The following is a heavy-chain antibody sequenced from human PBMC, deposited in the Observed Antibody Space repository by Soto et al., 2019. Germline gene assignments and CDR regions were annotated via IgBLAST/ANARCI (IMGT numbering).Heavy chain of an antibody. CDR2: INSDGSST. CDR1: GFTFSSYW. V-gene: IGHV3-74*01. CDR3: ARDHWEYCSGGSCSPDY. Sequence: PGGSLRLSCAASGFTFSSYWMHWVRQAPGKGLVWVSRINSDGSSTSYADSVKGRFTISRDNAKNTLYLQMNSLRAEDTAVYYCARDHWEYCSGGSCSPDYWGQGTLVTVSS. D-gene: IGHD2-15*01. J-gene: IGHJ4*02.